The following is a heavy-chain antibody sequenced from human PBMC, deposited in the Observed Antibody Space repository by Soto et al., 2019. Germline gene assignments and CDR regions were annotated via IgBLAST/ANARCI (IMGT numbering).Heavy chain of an antibody. CDR1: GYTFTSYY. V-gene: IGHV1-46*01. CDR2: INPSGGST. J-gene: IGHJ6*02. D-gene: IGHD6-13*01. CDR3: ARGGVIAAAGGYYGMDV. Sequence: GASVKVSCKASGYTFTSYYMHWVRQAPGQGLEWMGIINPSGGSTSYAQKFQGTVTMTRDTYTSTVYMELSSLRSEDPAVYYCARGGVIAAAGGYYGMDVWGQGTTVTVSS.